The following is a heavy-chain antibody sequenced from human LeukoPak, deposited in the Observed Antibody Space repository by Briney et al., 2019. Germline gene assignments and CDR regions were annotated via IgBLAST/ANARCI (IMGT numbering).Heavy chain of an antibody. Sequence: SETLSLTCTVSGGSISSYYWSWIRQPPGKGLGWIGYIYYSGSTNYNPSLKSRVTISVDTSKNQFSLKLSSVTAADTAVYYCARGRSSMVRGYYYYYMDVWGKGTTVTISS. CDR3: ARGRSSMVRGYYYYYMDV. CDR2: IYYSGST. V-gene: IGHV4-59*01. D-gene: IGHD3-10*01. CDR1: GGSISSYY. J-gene: IGHJ6*03.